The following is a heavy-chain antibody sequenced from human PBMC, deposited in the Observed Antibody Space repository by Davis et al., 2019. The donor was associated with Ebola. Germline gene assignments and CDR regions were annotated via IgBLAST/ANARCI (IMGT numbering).Heavy chain of an antibody. J-gene: IGHJ4*02. D-gene: IGHD3-22*01. Sequence: HTGGSLRLSCAASGFTFSRHCMHWVRQAPGKALVWVSRICSDGTNKAYADSVKGRFTISRDNAKNSLYLQMNSLRAEDTAVYYCARGPPITMIVVPGTPTWYFDYWGQGTLVTVSS. V-gene: IGHV3-74*01. CDR2: ICSDGTNK. CDR3: ARGPPITMIVVPGTPTWYFDY. CDR1: GFTFSRHC.